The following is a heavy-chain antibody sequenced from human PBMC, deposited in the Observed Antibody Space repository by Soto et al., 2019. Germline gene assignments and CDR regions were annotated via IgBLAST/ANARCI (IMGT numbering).Heavy chain of an antibody. J-gene: IGHJ6*03. V-gene: IGHV4-4*02. CDR1: SGSISSSNR. CDR3: ARRGVVPEDYSYYYMDV. D-gene: IGHD2-2*01. Sequence: SETLSLTCAVSSGSISSSNRWSWVRQPPGKGLEWIGEIYHSGSTNYNPSLKSRVTISVDKSKNQFSLKLSSVTAADTAVYYCARRGVVPEDYSYYYMDVWGKGTTVTVSS. CDR2: IYHSGST.